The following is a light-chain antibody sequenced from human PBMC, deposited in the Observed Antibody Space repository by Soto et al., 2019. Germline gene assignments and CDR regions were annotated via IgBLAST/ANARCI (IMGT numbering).Light chain of an antibody. CDR3: QQYSSLWT. CDR2: KAS. CDR1: QSIRSW. J-gene: IGKJ1*01. Sequence: DIQMTQSPSTLSASIGDRVTITCRASQSIRSWLAWYQQKAGKAPKLLIYKASSLESGVPSRFSGSGSGTEFTLTISSLHPDDFATYYCQQYSSLWTFAQGTKVEIK. V-gene: IGKV1-5*03.